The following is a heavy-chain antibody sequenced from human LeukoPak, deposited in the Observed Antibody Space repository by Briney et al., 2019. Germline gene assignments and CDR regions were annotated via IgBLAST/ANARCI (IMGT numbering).Heavy chain of an antibody. J-gene: IGHJ4*02. CDR3: ARKGNGFYYPFDY. CDR2: IRESASTI. Sequence: GGSLRLSCAASGFIFSDYYMSWIRQAPGKGLEWVSHIRESASTIYYADSVKGRFTISRDNAKNSLFLQMSSLRAEDTAVYYCARKGNGFYYPFDYWGQGTLVTVSS. CDR1: GFIFSDYY. V-gene: IGHV3-11*01. D-gene: IGHD3-22*01.